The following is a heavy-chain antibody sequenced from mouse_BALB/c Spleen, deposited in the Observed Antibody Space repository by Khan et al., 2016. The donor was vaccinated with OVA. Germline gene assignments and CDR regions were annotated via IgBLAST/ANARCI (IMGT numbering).Heavy chain of an antibody. Sequence: QVRLQQSGAELAKPGASVKMSCKASGYTFTNYWMHWVKQRPGQGLEWIGYIDPTTGYTEYNQKFKDKATLTADKSSSTAYMQLSSLTSEDSAADYCTSDSSSYTWFGYWGQGTLVTVSA. CDR3: TSDSSSYTWFGY. V-gene: IGHV1-7*01. J-gene: IGHJ3*01. CDR2: IDPTTGYT. CDR1: GYTFTNYW. D-gene: IGHD1-1*01.